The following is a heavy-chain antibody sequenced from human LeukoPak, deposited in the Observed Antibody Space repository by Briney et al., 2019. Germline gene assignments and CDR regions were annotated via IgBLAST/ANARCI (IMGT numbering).Heavy chain of an antibody. V-gene: IGHV3-64*04. CDR1: GFTFSSYA. D-gene: IGHD3-10*01. CDR3: ARDQELGSGTRYYGMDV. CDR2: ISSNGGST. J-gene: IGHJ6*02. Sequence: PGGSLRLSRSASGFTFSSYAMHWVRQAPGKGLEYVSAISSNGGSTYYADSVKGRFTISRDNSKNTLYLQMNSLRAEDTAVYYCARDQELGSGTRYYGMDVWGQGTTVTVSS.